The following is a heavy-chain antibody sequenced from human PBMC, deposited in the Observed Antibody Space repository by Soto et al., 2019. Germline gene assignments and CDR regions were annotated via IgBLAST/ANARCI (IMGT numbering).Heavy chain of an antibody. J-gene: IGHJ3*02. Sequence: GESLKLSCKGSGYSFTSYWIGWVRQMPGKGLEWMGIIYPGDSGTRYSPSFQGQVTISADKSISTAYLQWSSLKASDTAMYYCASLAPLESSGYWSHAFDILGQGTMVTVSS. CDR3: ASLAPLESSGYWSHAFDI. CDR2: IYPGDSGT. D-gene: IGHD3-22*01. CDR1: GYSFTSYW. V-gene: IGHV5-51*01.